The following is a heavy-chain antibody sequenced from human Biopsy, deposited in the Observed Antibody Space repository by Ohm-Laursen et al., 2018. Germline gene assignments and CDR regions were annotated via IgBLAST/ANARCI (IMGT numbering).Heavy chain of an antibody. Sequence: SETLSLTCTVSGGSISSDYWSWIRQTPGKGREWIGYIYYSGSTNYNPSLKSRVTISVDTSKNQCSLRLNSVTAADTAVYYCARATNSTGWPYYYFYGMDVWGQGTTVTVSS. V-gene: IGHV4-59*01. CDR3: ARATNSTGWPYYYFYGMDV. CDR1: GGSISSDY. D-gene: IGHD2/OR15-2a*01. J-gene: IGHJ6*02. CDR2: IYYSGST.